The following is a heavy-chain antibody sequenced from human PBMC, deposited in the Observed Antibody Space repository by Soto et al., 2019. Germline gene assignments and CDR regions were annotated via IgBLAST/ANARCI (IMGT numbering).Heavy chain of an antibody. CDR1: GFTFSSYS. CDR2: ISSSSSYI. D-gene: IGHD2-15*01. CDR3: ARGRANCSGGSCYYFDY. Sequence: EVQLVESGGGLVKPGGSLRLSCAASGFTFSSYSMNWVRQAPGKGLEWVSSISSSSSYIYYADSVKGRFTISRDTAKNSLYLQMNSLRAEDTAVYYCARGRANCSGGSCYYFDYWGQGTLVTVSS. V-gene: IGHV3-21*01. J-gene: IGHJ4*02.